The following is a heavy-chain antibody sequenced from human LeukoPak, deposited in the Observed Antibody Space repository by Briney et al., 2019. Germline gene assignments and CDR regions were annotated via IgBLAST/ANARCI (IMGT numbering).Heavy chain of an antibody. CDR1: GFTFSSYG. V-gene: IGHV3-30*18. J-gene: IGHJ3*02. CDR3: AKVGLYSGSAHDAFDI. D-gene: IGHD1-26*01. Sequence: GGSLRLSCAASGFTFSSYGMHWVRQAPGKGLEWVAVISNDGSNKYYADSVKGRITISRDNSKKTLYVQMNSLRAEDTAVYYCAKVGLYSGSAHDAFDIWGQGTMVTVSS. CDR2: ISNDGSNK.